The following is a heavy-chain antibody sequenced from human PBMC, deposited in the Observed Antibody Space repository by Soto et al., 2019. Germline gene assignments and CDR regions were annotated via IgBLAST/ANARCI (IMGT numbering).Heavy chain of an antibody. Sequence: QVQLQQWGAGLLKPSETLSLTCAVYGGSFSGYYWCWIRQPPGKGLVWIGEINHSGSTNYNPSLKSQVPILVDTSKNQFSLKLSSVTDADTAVYYCARGHRSWYYSRDAFDIWGQGTMVTVSS. CDR3: ARGHRSWYYSRDAFDI. D-gene: IGHD6-13*01. CDR1: GGSFSGYY. J-gene: IGHJ3*02. V-gene: IGHV4-34*01. CDR2: INHSGST.